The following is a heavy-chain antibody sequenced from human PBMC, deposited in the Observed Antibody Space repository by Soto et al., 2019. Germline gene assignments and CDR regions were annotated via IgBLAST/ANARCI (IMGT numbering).Heavy chain of an antibody. D-gene: IGHD5-12*01. CDR3: ARDRGYSGDAHYYYGMDV. J-gene: IGHJ6*02. V-gene: IGHV4-30-4*01. CDR2: IYYSGST. CDR1: GGSSIGGEYY. Sequence: TLSLTCTVSGGSSIGGEYYLRWIRTPPGKGLEWIGYIYYSGSTYYNPSLKSRVTISVDTSKNQFSLKLSSVTAADTAVYYCARDRGYSGDAHYYYGMDVWGQGTTVTVS.